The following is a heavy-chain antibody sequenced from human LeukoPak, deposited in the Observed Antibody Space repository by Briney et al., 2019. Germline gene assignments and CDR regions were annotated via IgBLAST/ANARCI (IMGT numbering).Heavy chain of an antibody. D-gene: IGHD1-26*01. CDR2: MNPNSGNT. V-gene: IGHV1-8*01. Sequence: ASVKVSCKASGYTFTSYDINWVRQATGQGLEWMGWMNPNSGNTGYAQKFQGRVTMTRNTSISTAYMELSSLRSEDTAVYYCARGLPHDSELTQDAFGIWGQGTMVTVSS. J-gene: IGHJ3*02. CDR1: GYTFTSYD. CDR3: ARGLPHDSELTQDAFGI.